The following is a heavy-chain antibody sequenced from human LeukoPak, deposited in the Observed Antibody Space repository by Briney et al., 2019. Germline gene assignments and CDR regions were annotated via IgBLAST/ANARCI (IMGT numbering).Heavy chain of an antibody. J-gene: IGHJ5*02. CDR1: GGTFSSYA. D-gene: IGHD2-15*01. CDR3: VSEIVVVVAATKINWFDP. V-gene: IGHV1-69*04. CDR2: IIPILGIA. Sequence: GSSVKVSCKASGGTFSSYAISWVRQAPGQGLEWMGRIIPILGIANYAQKFQGRVTITADKSTSTAYMELSSLRSEDTAVYYCVSEIVVVVAATKINWFDPWGQGTLVTVSS.